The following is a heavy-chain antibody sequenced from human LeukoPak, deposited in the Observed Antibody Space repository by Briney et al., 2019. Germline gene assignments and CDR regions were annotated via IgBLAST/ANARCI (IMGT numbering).Heavy chain of an antibody. J-gene: IGHJ5*02. CDR1: GGSISSYY. CDR3: ASSVLSSSWYST. CDR2: IYYSGST. D-gene: IGHD6-13*01. Sequence: SETLSLTCTVSGGSISSYYWSWLRQPPGKGLEWIGYIYYSGSTNYNPSLKSRVTISVDTSKNQFSLKLSSVTAADTAVYYCASSVLSSSWYSTWGQGTLVTVSS. V-gene: IGHV4-59*08.